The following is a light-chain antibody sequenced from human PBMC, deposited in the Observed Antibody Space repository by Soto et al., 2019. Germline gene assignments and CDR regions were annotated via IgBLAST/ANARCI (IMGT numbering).Light chain of an antibody. CDR1: SSDIGPYNY. CDR2: EVT. J-gene: IGLJ1*01. Sequence: QCALTQPASVCGSPGQSITISCIRTSSDIGPYNYVSWYQQHPDKAPKLILYEVTNRPSGASDRFSGSKSGNAAFLTISGLQAEDEADYYCSSYSSSATPYVFGTGTKLTV. V-gene: IGLV2-14*01. CDR3: SSYSSSATPYV.